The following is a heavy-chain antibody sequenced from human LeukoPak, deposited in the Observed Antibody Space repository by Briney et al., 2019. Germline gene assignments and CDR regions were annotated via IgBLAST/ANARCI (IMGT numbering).Heavy chain of an antibody. V-gene: IGHV3-23*01. CDR2: ISGSGGGT. D-gene: IGHD4-23*01. Sequence: GGSLRLSCAASGFTFSGFGMSWVRQAPGKGLEWVSTISGSGGGTYYADSVKGRFTISRDNSKNTLYLQMNSLRAEDTAVYYCANGAGGNPFDYWGQGTLVTVSS. CDR3: ANGAGGNPFDY. J-gene: IGHJ4*02. CDR1: GFTFSGFG.